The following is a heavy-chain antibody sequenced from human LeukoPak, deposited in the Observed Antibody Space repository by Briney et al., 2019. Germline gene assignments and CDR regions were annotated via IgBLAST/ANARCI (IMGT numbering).Heavy chain of an antibody. Sequence: GESLKISCQASGYTFTSYWIGWVRQMPGKGLEWMGIIYPGDSDTRYSPSFQGQVTISADKSISTAYLQWSSLKASDTAMYYCARLQTAAGRGGYFDYWGQGTLVTVSS. CDR3: ARLQTAAGRGGYFDY. J-gene: IGHJ4*02. CDR2: IYPGDSDT. V-gene: IGHV5-51*01. D-gene: IGHD6-13*01. CDR1: GYTFTSYW.